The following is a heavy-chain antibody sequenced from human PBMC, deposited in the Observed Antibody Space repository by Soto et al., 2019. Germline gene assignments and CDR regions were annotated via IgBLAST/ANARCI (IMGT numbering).Heavy chain of an antibody. D-gene: IGHD6-19*01. Sequence: SLSLSWASSVFTLSGYSMNLVRQAPGKGLEWISYISSHSSTLHYAYSVKGRFTISRDNAGNSLYLQMNSLRDEDTAVYYCVRDGSGNLYLNWFDPWGQGTLVTGSS. CDR1: VFTLSGYS. J-gene: IGHJ5*02. CDR2: ISSHSSTL. CDR3: VRDGSGNLYLNWFDP. V-gene: IGHV3-48*02.